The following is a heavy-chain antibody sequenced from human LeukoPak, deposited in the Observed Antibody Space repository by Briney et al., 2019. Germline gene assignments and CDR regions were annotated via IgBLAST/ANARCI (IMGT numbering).Heavy chain of an antibody. CDR2: ISAYNGNT. V-gene: IGHV1-18*01. D-gene: IGHD2-21*02. J-gene: IGHJ4*02. CDR3: ARGVGGYCGGDCFSATDY. CDR1: GYTFTSYG. Sequence: ASVKVSFKASGYTFTSYGISWVRQAPGQGLEWMGWISAYNGNTNYAQKLQGRVTMTTDTSTSTAYMELRSLRSDDTAVYYCARGVGGYCGGDCFSATDYWGQGTLVTVSS.